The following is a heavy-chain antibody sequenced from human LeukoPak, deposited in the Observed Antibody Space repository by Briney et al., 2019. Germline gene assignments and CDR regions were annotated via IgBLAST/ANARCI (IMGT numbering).Heavy chain of an antibody. CDR1: GFTFSSYA. CDR2: INQDGSEK. Sequence: GGSLRLSCAVSGFTFSSYAMSRVHQAPGKGLEWVANINQDGSEKYYVDSVKGRFTISRDNAKNSLHLQMNSLRAEDTAVYYCARRDGYNTFYFEYWGQGTLVTVSS. V-gene: IGHV3-7*01. D-gene: IGHD5-24*01. J-gene: IGHJ4*02. CDR3: ARRDGYNTFYFEY.